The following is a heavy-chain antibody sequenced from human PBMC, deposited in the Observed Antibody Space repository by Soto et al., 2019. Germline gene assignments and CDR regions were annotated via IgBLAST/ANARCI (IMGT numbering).Heavy chain of an antibody. V-gene: IGHV1-3*01. J-gene: IGHJ4*02. CDR1: GYTFTSYA. D-gene: IGHD2-2*01. CDR3: ARVVGYCSSTSCSRYSSGWADFDY. CDR2: INAGNGNT. Sequence: QVPLVQSGAEVKKPGASVKVSCKASGYTFTSYAMHWVRQAPGQRLEWMGWINAGNGNTKYSQKFQGRVTITRDTSASTAYMELSSLRSEDTAVYYCARVVGYCSSTSCSRYSSGWADFDYWGQGTLVTVSS.